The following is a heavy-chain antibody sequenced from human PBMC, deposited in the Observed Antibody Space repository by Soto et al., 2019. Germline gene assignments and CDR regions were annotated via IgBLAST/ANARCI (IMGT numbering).Heavy chain of an antibody. CDR1: GFTVSSNY. V-gene: IGHV3-53*01. CDR3: ARVAMATTRGGMDV. CDR2: LYSAGDT. J-gene: IGHJ6*02. Sequence: GGSLRLSCAPSGFTVSSNYMSWVRQAPGKGLGWVSILYSAGDTYYADSVKGRFTISRDNSKNTLYLQMDSLRAEDTAVYYCARVAMATTRGGMDVWGQGTTVTVSS. D-gene: IGHD5-12*01.